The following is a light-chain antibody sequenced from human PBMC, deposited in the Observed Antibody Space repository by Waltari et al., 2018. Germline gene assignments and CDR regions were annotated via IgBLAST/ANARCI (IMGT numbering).Light chain of an antibody. CDR1: SSDVGGYNY. CDR2: EVT. CDR3: CSYAGSYSWV. Sequence: QSALTQPRSVSGSPGQSVTISCSGPSSDVGGYNYVSWYQQYPGKAPKRMIYEVTKRPSGVPGRFSGSKSGNTASLTISGLQAEDEADYYCCSYAGSYSWVFGGGTKLTVL. J-gene: IGLJ3*02. V-gene: IGLV2-11*01.